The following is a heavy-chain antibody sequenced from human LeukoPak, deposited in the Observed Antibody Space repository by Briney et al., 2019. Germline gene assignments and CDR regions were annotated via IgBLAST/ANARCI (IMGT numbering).Heavy chain of an antibody. CDR3: ARHISDVAGGTVHYFDS. J-gene: IGHJ4*02. CDR1: GGSVSSSNYY. D-gene: IGHD1-26*01. V-gene: IGHV4-39*01. Sequence: SETLSLTCIVSGGSVSSSNYYWGWIRQPPGKGLEWIGSVYYTGSIYYNPPFRSRVTISVDTSKNQFSLRLSSVTAADTAVYYCARHISDVAGGTVHYFDSWGQGTLVTVSS. CDR2: VYYTGSI.